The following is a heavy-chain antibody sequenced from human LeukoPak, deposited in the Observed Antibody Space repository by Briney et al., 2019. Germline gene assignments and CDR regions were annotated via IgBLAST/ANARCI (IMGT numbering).Heavy chain of an antibody. CDR1: RYTFTGYY. CDR3: ARDRSTVTTPYFDY. D-gene: IGHD4-11*01. V-gene: IGHV1-2*02. J-gene: IGHJ4*02. CDR2: INLNSGGT. Sequence: ASVKVSCKASRYTFTGYYMHWVRQAPGQGLEWVGWINLNSGGTNSAQKFQGRVTMTRDTSITTAYMELSRLRSDDTAVYYCARDRSTVTTPYFDYWGQGTLVTVSS.